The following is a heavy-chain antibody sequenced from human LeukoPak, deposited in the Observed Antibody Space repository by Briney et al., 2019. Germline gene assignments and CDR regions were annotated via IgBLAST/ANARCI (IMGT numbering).Heavy chain of an antibody. CDR3: ARKNDFWSGSDY. CDR1: GYTFTSYA. Sequence: GASVKVSCKASGYTFTSYAMNWVRQAPGQGLEWMGWISAYNGNTNYAQKLQGRVTMTTDTSTSTAYMELRSLRSDDTAVYYCARKNDFWSGSDYWGQGTLVTVSS. D-gene: IGHD3-3*01. CDR2: ISAYNGNT. V-gene: IGHV1-18*01. J-gene: IGHJ4*02.